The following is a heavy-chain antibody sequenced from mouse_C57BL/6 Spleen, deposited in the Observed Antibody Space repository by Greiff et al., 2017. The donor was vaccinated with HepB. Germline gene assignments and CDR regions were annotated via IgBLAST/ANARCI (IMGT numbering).Heavy chain of an antibody. CDR1: GYTFTDYE. D-gene: IGHD2-4*01. V-gene: IGHV1-15*01. CDR2: IDPETGGT. CDR3: TLIYYDYDVFAY. Sequence: VQLQQSGAELVRPGASVTLSCKASGYTFTDYEMHWVKQTPVHGLEWIGAIDPETGGTAYNQKFKGKAILTADKSSSTAYMELRSLTSEDSAVYYCTLIYYDYDVFAYWGQGTLVTVSA. J-gene: IGHJ3*01.